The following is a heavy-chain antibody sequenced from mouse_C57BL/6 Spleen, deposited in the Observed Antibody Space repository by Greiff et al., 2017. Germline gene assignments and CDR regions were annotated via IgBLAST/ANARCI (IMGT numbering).Heavy chain of an antibody. CDR1: GYTFTSYW. CDR3: ARWDYYGSSYDYAMDY. Sequence: QVQLQQPGAELVKPGASVKMSCKASGYTFTSYWITWVKPRPGQGLEWIGDIYPGSGSTNYNEKFKSKATLTVDPSSSTAYMQVSSLTSEDSSVYYCARWDYYGSSYDYAMDYWGQGTSVTVSS. J-gene: IGHJ4*01. V-gene: IGHV1-55*01. D-gene: IGHD1-1*01. CDR2: IYPGSGST.